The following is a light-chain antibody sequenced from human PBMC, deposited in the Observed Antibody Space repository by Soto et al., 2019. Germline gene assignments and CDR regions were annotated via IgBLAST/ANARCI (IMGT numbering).Light chain of an antibody. CDR1: QSLLYSSNNKNN. J-gene: IGKJ1*01. CDR3: QQFYNSPWT. CDR2: WAS. V-gene: IGKV4-1*01. Sequence: DIVMTQSPDSLAVSLCERATINCKSSQSLLYSSNNKNNLAWYQQTPGQPPRLLIYWASTRESGVPDRFSGSGSGTDFTLTISSLQAEDVAVYYCQQFYNSPWTFGQGTKVDTK.